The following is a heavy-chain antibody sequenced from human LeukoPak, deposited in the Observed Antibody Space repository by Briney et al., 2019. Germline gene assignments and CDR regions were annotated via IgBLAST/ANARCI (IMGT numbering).Heavy chain of an antibody. CDR1: GFTFSSYS. CDR3: ARGIAAAAPTEGY. Sequence: GGSLRLSCAASGFTFSSYSMNWVRQAPGKGLEWVSYISSSSSNIYYADSVKGRFTISRDNAKNSLYLQMNSLRAEDTAVYYCARGIAAAAPTEGYWGQGTLVTVSS. V-gene: IGHV3-48*01. J-gene: IGHJ4*02. D-gene: IGHD6-13*01. CDR2: ISSSSSNI.